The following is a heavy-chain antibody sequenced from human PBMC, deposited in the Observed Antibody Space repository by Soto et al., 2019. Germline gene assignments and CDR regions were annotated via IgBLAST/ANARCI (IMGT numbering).Heavy chain of an antibody. CDR1: GFTFSSYA. Sequence: GWSLRLSCAASGFTFSSYAMHWVRQAPGKGLEWVAVISYDGSNKYYADSVKGRFTISRDNSKNTLYPQMNSLRAEDTAVYYCARDITPVTTNDYRDQGNLVTVSS. CDR3: ARDITPVTTNDY. CDR2: ISYDGSNK. V-gene: IGHV3-30-3*01. J-gene: IGHJ4*02. D-gene: IGHD4-17*01.